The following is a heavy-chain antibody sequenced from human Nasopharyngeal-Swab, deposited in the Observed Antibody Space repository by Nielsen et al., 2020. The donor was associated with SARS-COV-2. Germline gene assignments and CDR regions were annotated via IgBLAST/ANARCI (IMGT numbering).Heavy chain of an antibody. J-gene: IGHJ4*02. Sequence: PGKGLEWIGYIYCSGSTYYNPSLKSRVTISVDTSKNQFSLKLSSVTAADTAVYYCVRAVAVAEFDYWGQGTLVTVSS. CDR3: VRAVAVAEFDY. D-gene: IGHD6-19*01. V-gene: IGHV4-31*02. CDR2: IYCSGST.